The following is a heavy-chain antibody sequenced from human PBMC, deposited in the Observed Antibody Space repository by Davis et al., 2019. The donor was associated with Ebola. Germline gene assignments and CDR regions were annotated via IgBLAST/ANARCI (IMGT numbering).Heavy chain of an antibody. V-gene: IGHV1-69*04. CDR2: IIPILGIA. J-gene: IGHJ4*02. D-gene: IGHD2-21*02. CDR1: GYTFTDYY. Sequence: SVTVSCQASGYTFTDYYMHWVRQAPGQGLEWMGSIIPILGIADYAQKFQGRVTITADKSTSTASMELSSLRSEDTAVYYCARVAGTAIRAYYFDYWGQGTLVTVSS. CDR3: ARVAGTAIRAYYFDY.